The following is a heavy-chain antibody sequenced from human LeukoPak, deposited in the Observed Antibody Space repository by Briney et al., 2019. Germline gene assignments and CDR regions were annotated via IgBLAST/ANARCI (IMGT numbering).Heavy chain of an antibody. D-gene: IGHD3-10*01. CDR1: GGSISSYY. CDR2: IYYSGST. Sequence: SETLSLTCTVSGGSISSYYWSWIRQPPGKGLEWIGYIYYSGSTNYNPSLKSRVTISVDTSKNQFSLKLSSVTAADTAVYYCARGLYGSGSYYVYWGQGTLVTVSS. V-gene: IGHV4-59*01. J-gene: IGHJ4*02. CDR3: ARGLYGSGSYYVY.